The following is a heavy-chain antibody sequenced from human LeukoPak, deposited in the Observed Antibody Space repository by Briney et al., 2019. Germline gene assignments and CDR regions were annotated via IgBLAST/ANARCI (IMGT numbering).Heavy chain of an antibody. J-gene: IGHJ6*03. CDR3: ARAPRYDFWSGYPSDYYYYMDV. V-gene: IGHV1-2*02. CDR1: GYTFTGYY. CDR2: IIPIFGTA. Sequence: ASVKVSCKASGYTFTGYYMHWVRQAPGQGLEWMGGIIPIFGTANYAQKFQGRVTITRNTSMSTAYMELSSLRSEDTAVYYCARAPRYDFWSGYPSDYYYYMDVWGKGTTVTVSS. D-gene: IGHD3-3*01.